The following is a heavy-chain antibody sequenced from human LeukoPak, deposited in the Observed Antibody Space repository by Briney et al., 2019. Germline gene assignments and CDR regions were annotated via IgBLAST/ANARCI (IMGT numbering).Heavy chain of an antibody. CDR2: ISTQGAGT. CDR3: ARSSVGSEYFHTAN. Sequence: EGSLRLSCAASGVAFSRYTMHWVRQAPGKGLEYVSGISTQGAGTYYANSVKGRFTISRDNSNNTLHLQMDSLRAEDMAVYYCARSSVGSEYFHTANWGQGTLVTVSS. V-gene: IGHV3-64*01. D-gene: IGHD2/OR15-2a*01. J-gene: IGHJ4*02. CDR1: GVAFSRYT.